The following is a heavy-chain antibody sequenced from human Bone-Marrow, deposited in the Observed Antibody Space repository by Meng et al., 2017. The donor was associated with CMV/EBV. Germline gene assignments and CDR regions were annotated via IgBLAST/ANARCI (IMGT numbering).Heavy chain of an antibody. D-gene: IGHD6-6*01. V-gene: IGHV1-46*01. Sequence: ASVKVSCKASGYTFTSYYMHWVRQAPGQGLEWMGIIIPSGGSTSYAQKFQGRVTMTRDTSTSTVYMELSSLRSEDTAVYYCASVSSIAARHFDYWGQGTLVTVSS. CDR3: ASVSSIAARHFDY. CDR1: GYTFTSYY. J-gene: IGHJ4*02. CDR2: IIPSGGST.